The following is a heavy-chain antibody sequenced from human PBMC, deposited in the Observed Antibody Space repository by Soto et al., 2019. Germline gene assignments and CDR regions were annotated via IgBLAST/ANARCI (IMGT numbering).Heavy chain of an antibody. CDR1: GGTFSSYA. CDR2: IIPIFGTA. Sequence: VASVKVSCKXSGGTFSSYAISWVRQAPGQGLEWMGGIIPIFGTANYAQKFQGRVTITADKSTSTAYMELSSLRSEDTAVYYCAREVCSSTSCYKGYWGQGTLVTVSS. V-gene: IGHV1-69*06. D-gene: IGHD2-2*02. J-gene: IGHJ4*02. CDR3: AREVCSSTSCYKGY.